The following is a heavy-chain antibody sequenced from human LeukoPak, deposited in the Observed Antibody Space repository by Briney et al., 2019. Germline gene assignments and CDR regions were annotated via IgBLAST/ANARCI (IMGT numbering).Heavy chain of an antibody. J-gene: IGHJ4*02. Sequence: GGSLRLSCAASGFTFSSYAMSWVRQAPGKGLEWVSAISGSGGSTYYADSVKGRFTISGDNSKNTLYLQMNSLRAEDTAVYYCAKYIGGSIDKYYFDYWGQGTLVTVSS. D-gene: IGHD4-23*01. CDR2: ISGSGGST. V-gene: IGHV3-23*01. CDR3: AKYIGGSIDKYYFDY. CDR1: GFTFSSYA.